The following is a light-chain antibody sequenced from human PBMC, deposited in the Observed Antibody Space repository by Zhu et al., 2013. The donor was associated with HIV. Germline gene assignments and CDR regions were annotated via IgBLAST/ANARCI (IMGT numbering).Light chain of an antibody. CDR2: GAS. CDR3: QQYGSSPPWT. V-gene: IGKV3-20*01. Sequence: EVVLTQSPVTLSLSPGERATLSCRASQSIGNSLAWYQQIPGQAPRLLIYGASNRATGIPDRFSGSGSGTDFTLTISRLEPEDYAVYYCQQYGSSPPWTFGQGTKVEIK. CDR1: QSIGNS. J-gene: IGKJ1*01.